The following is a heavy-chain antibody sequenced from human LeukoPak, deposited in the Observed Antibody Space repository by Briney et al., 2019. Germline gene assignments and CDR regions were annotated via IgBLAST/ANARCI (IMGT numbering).Heavy chain of an antibody. Sequence: PSETLSLTCIVSGDSIRSSTYYWGWIRQPPGKGLQWIGSINYSGHTYYNPSLMCRVTISVDASKNRFSLNLSSVTAASSAVHYWGRQRAWAGEWAFDIWGQGTVVAVSS. J-gene: IGHJ3*02. CDR2: INYSGHT. CDR3: GRQRAWAGEWAFDI. V-gene: IGHV4-39*01. CDR1: GDSIRSSTYY. D-gene: IGHD3-3*01.